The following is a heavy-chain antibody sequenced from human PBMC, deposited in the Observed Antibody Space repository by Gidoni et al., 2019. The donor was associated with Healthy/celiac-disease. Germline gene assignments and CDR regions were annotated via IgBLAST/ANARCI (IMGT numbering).Heavy chain of an antibody. J-gene: IGHJ6*02. CDR1: GGTFSSYT. V-gene: IGHV1-69*02. Sequence: GGTFSSYTISWVRQAPGQGLEWMGRIIPILGIANYAQKFQGRVTITADKSTSTAYMELSSLRSEDTAVYYCARVVIAHYGMDVWGQGTTVTVSS. CDR3: ARVVIAHYGMDV. CDR2: IIPILGIA. D-gene: IGHD3-3*02.